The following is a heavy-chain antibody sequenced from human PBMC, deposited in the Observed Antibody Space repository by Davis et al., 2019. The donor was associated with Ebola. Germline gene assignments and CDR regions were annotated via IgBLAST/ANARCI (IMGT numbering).Heavy chain of an antibody. J-gene: IGHJ3*02. V-gene: IGHV3-23*01. CDR2: ISVRGDGT. CDR1: GFTFSSYA. D-gene: IGHD2-2*01. Sequence: GESLKISCAASGFTFSSYAMHWVRQAPGKGLEWVSGISVRGDGTSYSDSVKGRFTISRDNSKNTLYLQMNSLRAEDTAVYYCAKAQECSSTTCYAFDIWGQGTVVTVSS. CDR3: AKAQECSSTTCYAFDI.